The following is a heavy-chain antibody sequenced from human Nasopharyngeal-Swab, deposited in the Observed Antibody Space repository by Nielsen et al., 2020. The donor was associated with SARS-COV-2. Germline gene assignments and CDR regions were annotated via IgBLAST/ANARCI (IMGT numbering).Heavy chain of an antibody. V-gene: IGHV3-30*03. CDR3: ARERTDCSGGSCYSYGMDV. CDR1: GFTFSSYG. J-gene: IGHJ6*02. D-gene: IGHD2-15*01. Sequence: GGSLRLSCAASGFTFSSYGMHWVRQAPGKGLEWVAVISYDGSNKYYPGSVKGRFTISRENAKNSLYLQMNSLRAGDTAVYYCARERTDCSGGSCYSYGMDVWGQGTTVTVSS. CDR2: ISYDGSNK.